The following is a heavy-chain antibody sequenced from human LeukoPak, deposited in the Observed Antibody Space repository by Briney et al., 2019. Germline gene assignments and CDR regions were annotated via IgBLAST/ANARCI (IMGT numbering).Heavy chain of an antibody. J-gene: IGHJ4*02. CDR1: GFTVSSSY. D-gene: IGHD6-13*01. CDR2: IYSGGST. CDR3: ARDHPPYSSSWYGPYD. Sequence: PGGSLRLSCAASGFTVSSSYMSWVCQAPGKGLEWVSVIYSGGSTNYADSVKGRFTISRDNSKNTLYLQMNSLRAEDTAVYYCARDHPPYSSSWYGPYDWGQGTLVTVSS. V-gene: IGHV3-66*01.